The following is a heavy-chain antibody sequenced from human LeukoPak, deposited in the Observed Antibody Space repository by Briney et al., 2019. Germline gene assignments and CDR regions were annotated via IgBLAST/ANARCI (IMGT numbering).Heavy chain of an antibody. CDR3: ARDWSDFWSGYYTN. D-gene: IGHD3-3*01. CDR2: MNPNSGNT. V-gene: IGHV1-8*01. Sequence: ASVKVSCKASGYTLTSYDINWVRQATGQGLEWMGWMNPNSGNTGYAQKFQGRVTMTRNTSISTAYMELSSLRSEDTAVYYCARDWSDFWSGYYTNWGQGTLVTVSS. CDR1: GYTLTSYD. J-gene: IGHJ4*02.